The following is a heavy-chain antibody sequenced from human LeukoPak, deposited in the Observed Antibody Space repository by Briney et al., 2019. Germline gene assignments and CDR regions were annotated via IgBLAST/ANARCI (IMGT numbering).Heavy chain of an antibody. CDR3: ARDPYYDSSGYCGY. J-gene: IGHJ4*02. Sequence: GGSLRLSCAASGFTFSDYYMSWIRQAPGKGLEWVSYISSSGSTIYYADSVKGRFTISGDNAKNSLYLQMNSLRAEDTAVYYCARDPYYDSSGYCGYWGQGTLVTVSS. V-gene: IGHV3-11*01. CDR2: ISSSGSTI. CDR1: GFTFSDYY. D-gene: IGHD3-22*01.